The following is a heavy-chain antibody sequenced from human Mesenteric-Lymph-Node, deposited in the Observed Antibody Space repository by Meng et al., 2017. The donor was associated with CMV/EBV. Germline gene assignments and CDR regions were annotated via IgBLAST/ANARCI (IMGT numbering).Heavy chain of an antibody. J-gene: IGHJ4*02. CDR1: GGSFSGYY. Sequence: LPELVAGPLKPSGTLSLTCAGFGGSFSGYYWSWIRQPPGKGLEWIGEINHSGSTNYNPSLKSRVTISVDTSKNQFSLKLSSVTAADTAVYYCARHQRWLKSEGGFNYWGQGTLVTVSS. CDR3: ARHQRWLKSEGGFNY. D-gene: IGHD4-23*01. V-gene: IGHV4-34*01. CDR2: INHSGST.